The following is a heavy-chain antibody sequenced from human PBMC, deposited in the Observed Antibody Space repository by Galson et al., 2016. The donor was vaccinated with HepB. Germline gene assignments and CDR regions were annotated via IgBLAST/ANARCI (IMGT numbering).Heavy chain of an antibody. CDR1: GGSISRSSTYF. CDR2: IYYSGIT. V-gene: IGHV4-39*07. Sequence: ETLSLTCTVSGGSISRSSTYFWAWIRQRPGKGLEWIGSIYYSGITYYNPSLRSRLTISVDTSENQFSLNLSSVTAADTAVYYCARVGMGFYFDRSGGFDYWGQGTMVTVSS. CDR3: ARVGMGFYFDRSGGFDY. D-gene: IGHD3-22*01. J-gene: IGHJ4*02.